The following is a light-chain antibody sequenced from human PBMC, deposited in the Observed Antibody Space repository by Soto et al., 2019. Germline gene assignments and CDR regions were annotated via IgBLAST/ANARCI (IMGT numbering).Light chain of an antibody. CDR3: QQYGSSPRLT. CDR2: GAS. Sequence: EIVLTQSPGTLSLSPGERATLSCRASQSVSSSYLAWYQQKPGQAPRLLIYGASSRATGIPDRFSGSGSGTDFTLTNSRLEPEDFAVYYCQQYGSSPRLTFGGGNKLEIK. V-gene: IGKV3-20*01. J-gene: IGKJ4*01. CDR1: QSVSSSY.